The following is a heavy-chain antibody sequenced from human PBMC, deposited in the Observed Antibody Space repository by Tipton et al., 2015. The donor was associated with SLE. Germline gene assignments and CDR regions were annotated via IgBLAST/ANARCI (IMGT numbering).Heavy chain of an antibody. CDR1: GFTFSDEA. V-gene: IGHV3-23*01. CDR3: AKDENLSYDFWSGPGY. J-gene: IGHJ4*02. Sequence: SLRLSCVASGFTFSDEAMSWVRQAPGKGLEWVSAISGSGGSTYYADSVKGRFTISRDNSKNTLYLQMNSLRAEDTAVYYCAKDENLSYDFWSGPGYWGQGTLVTVSS. CDR2: ISGSGGST. D-gene: IGHD3-3*01.